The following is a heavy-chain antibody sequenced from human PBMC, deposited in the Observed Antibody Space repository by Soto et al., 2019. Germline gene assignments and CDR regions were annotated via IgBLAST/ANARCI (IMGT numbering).Heavy chain of an antibody. J-gene: IGHJ3*02. V-gene: IGHV1-46*01. Sequence: ASVKVSWKASGYVFTSYYIHWVRQAPGQGLEWMGIINPSGSTTYAQKFQGRVTMTRDTSTSTVYMELSSLRSEDTAVYYCARVPPGGYSGYDSAFDIWGQGTMVTVSS. D-gene: IGHD5-12*01. CDR3: ARVPPGGYSGYDSAFDI. CDR2: INPSGST. CDR1: GYVFTSYY.